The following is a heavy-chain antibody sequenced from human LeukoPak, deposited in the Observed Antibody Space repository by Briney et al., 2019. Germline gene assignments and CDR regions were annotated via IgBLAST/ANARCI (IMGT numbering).Heavy chain of an antibody. CDR1: GGSFSGYY. J-gene: IGHJ4*02. Sequence: PSETLSPTCAVYGGSFSGYYWSWIRQPPGKGLEWIGEINPSGSANYIPSLKSRVTISVDTSKNQFSLKLKSVTAADTAVYYCARGRWQLDYWGRGTPVTVSS. CDR3: ARGRWQLDY. V-gene: IGHV4-34*01. D-gene: IGHD6-6*01. CDR2: INPSGSA.